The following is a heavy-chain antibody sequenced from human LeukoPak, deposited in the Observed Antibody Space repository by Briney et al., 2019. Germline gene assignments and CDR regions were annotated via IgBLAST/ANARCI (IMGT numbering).Heavy chain of an antibody. Sequence: PGGSLRLSCVGSGFTFSSYSMNWVRQAPGKGPEWVSYISSSGSTIYYADSVKGRFTISRDNAKNSLFLQMNSLRAEDTAVYYCARAWELLHPFDYWGQGTLVTVSS. D-gene: IGHD1-26*01. CDR3: ARAWELLHPFDY. CDR1: GFTFSSYS. J-gene: IGHJ4*02. CDR2: ISSSGSTI. V-gene: IGHV3-48*01.